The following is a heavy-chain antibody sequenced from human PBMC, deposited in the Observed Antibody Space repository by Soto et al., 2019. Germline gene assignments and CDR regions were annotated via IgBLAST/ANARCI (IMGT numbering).Heavy chain of an antibody. D-gene: IGHD6-13*01. J-gene: IGHJ5*02. Sequence: EVQLLESGGGLVQPGGSLRLSCAASGFTFSSYAMSWVRQAPGKGLEWVSAISGSGGSTYYADSVKGRFTISRDNSKNTVHVQMDSLSAEDKAVYYWAKDLRGIAPKSWNWFDPWGQGTLVTVSS. V-gene: IGHV3-23*01. CDR3: AKDLRGIAPKSWNWFDP. CDR1: GFTFSSYA. CDR2: ISGSGGST.